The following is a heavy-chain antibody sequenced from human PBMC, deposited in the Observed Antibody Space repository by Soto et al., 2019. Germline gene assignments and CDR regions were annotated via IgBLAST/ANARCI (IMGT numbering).Heavy chain of an antibody. D-gene: IGHD1-1*01. J-gene: IGHJ4*02. CDR2: IFYSGST. V-gene: IGHV4-59*01. Sequence: SETPSLTCIFSCGSLRSYYWGWVRQPPGKGLEWIGYIFYSGSTNYNPSLESRVTISVDTSKNQFSLKVRSVTAADTAVYYCARHYPIGNNWNYFDHWGQGTLVTVSS. CDR1: CGSLRSYY. CDR3: ARHYPIGNNWNYFDH.